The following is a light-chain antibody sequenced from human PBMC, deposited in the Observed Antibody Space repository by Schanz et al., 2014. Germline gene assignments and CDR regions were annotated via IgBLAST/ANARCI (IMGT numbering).Light chain of an antibody. V-gene: IGKV3-11*01. Sequence: EIVLTQSPGTLSLSPGERATLSCRASESISDNLAWYHQKPGQAPRLLIYDASNRATGIPDRFSGSGSGTDLTLTISRLEPEDSAVYYCQQRSNWPSLTFGGGTKVDFK. CDR1: ESISDN. CDR2: DAS. CDR3: QQRSNWPSLT. J-gene: IGKJ4*01.